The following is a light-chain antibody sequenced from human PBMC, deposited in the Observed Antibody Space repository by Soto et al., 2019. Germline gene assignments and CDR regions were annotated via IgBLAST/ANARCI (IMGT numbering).Light chain of an antibody. CDR2: DTS. CDR1: QFVSSR. V-gene: IGKV3-15*01. J-gene: IGKJ1*01. Sequence: DIVVTQSPATLSASPGERVTLSCRASQFVSSRLAWYQRRPGQVPRLLIYDTSTRTPGIAARFSGSWSGTEFTLTISSLQSEDFAVYDCQEDIQWPPGMFGRGTKVDIK. CDR3: QEDIQWPPGM.